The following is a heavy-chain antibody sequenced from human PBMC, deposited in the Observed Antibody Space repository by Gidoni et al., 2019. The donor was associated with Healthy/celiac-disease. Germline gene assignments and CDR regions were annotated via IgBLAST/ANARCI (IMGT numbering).Heavy chain of an antibody. CDR3: AKELHQGVDAFDI. Sequence: QVQLVESGGGVVQPGRSLRLSCAASGFTFSSYGMHWVRQAPGKGLEWVAVISYDGSNKYYADSVKGRFTISRDNSKYTLYLQMNSLRAEDTAVYYCAKELHQGVDAFDIWGQGTMVTVSS. V-gene: IGHV3-30*18. CDR1: GFTFSSYG. D-gene: IGHD3-10*01. J-gene: IGHJ3*02. CDR2: ISYDGSNK.